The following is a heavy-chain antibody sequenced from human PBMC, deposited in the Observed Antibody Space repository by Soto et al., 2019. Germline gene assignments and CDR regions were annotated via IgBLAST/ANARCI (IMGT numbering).Heavy chain of an antibody. Sequence: QLQLQESGPGLVKPSETLSLTCTVSGGSITSSSHYWGWIRQPPGKGLEWIGSIYYSGSTYYNPSLKSRVTISLDTSKNQFSLKLSTVTAADTAVYYCARRFEYFHHWGQGTLVTVSS. CDR3: ARRFEYFHH. CDR1: GGSITSSSHY. V-gene: IGHV4-39*01. J-gene: IGHJ1*01. CDR2: IYYSGST.